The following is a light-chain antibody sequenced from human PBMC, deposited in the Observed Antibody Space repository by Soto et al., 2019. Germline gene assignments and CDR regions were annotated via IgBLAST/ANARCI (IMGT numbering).Light chain of an antibody. J-gene: IGKJ1*01. CDR1: QSVRNNY. CDR2: DAS. CDR3: LQRNNWPPWT. Sequence: EIVLTQSPGTLSLSPGERATLSCRASQSVRNNYLAWYQQKPGQAPRLLIYDASSRATGIPDRFSGSGSGTDFTLTISGLEPEDFALYYCLQRNNWPPWTFGQGTKVDIK. V-gene: IGKV3D-20*02.